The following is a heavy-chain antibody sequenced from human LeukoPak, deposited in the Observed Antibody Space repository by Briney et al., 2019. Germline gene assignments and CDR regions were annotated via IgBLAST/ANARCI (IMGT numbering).Heavy chain of an antibody. CDR1: GGTFRNYA. V-gene: IGHV1-69*04. Sequence: ASVKVSCKASGGTFRNYAISWVRQAPGQGLEWMGRIIPILGIAKYAQKFQGRVTITADKSTSTAYMELSSLRSEDTAVYYCARGTNDYGDYYYGMDVWGQGTTVTVSS. CDR2: IIPILGIA. D-gene: IGHD4-17*01. CDR3: ARGTNDYGDYYYGMDV. J-gene: IGHJ6*02.